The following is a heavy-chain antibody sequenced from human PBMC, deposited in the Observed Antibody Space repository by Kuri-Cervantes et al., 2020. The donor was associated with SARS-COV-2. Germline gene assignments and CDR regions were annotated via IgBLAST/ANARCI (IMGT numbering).Heavy chain of an antibody. Sequence: GESLKISCAASGFAFSNSWMHWVRQAPGEGLVWVSRMNNGGTTITYADIVKGRFTISRDNAKNTLYLQMNSLRVEDTAVYYCTRAGNWYFDLWGRGTLVTVSS. CDR1: GFAFSNSW. CDR2: MNNGGTTI. J-gene: IGHJ2*01. V-gene: IGHV3-74*03. CDR3: TRAGNWYFDL.